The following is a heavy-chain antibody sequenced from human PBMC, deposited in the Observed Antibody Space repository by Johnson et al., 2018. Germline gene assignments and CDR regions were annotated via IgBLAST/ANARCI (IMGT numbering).Heavy chain of an antibody. V-gene: IGHV3-33*01. CDR3: GRDHEIRALRHAAEYFQH. J-gene: IGHJ1*01. CDR2: IWSDGSNK. Sequence: QVQLVQSGGGVVQPGKSLRLSCAASGFTFSNFGMHWVRQVPGKGLEWVATIWSDGSNKYSADSVRGQFTISRDNSKNTLYLQMNSLRAEYTAVYYCGRDHEIRALRHAAEYFQHWGQGTLVIVSS. CDR1: GFTFSNFG.